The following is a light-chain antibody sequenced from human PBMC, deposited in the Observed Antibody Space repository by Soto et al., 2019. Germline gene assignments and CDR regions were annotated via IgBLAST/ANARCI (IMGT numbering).Light chain of an antibody. CDR1: SSDVGSYNL. V-gene: IGLV2-23*01. CDR3: CSYASSSTPFV. CDR2: EGS. Sequence: QSVLTQPASVSGSPGQSITISRTGTSSDVGSYNLVSWYQQHPGKAPKLMIFEGSKRPSGLSNRFSGSKSGNTASLTISGLQAEDEADYYCCSYASSSTPFVFGTGTKVTVL. J-gene: IGLJ1*01.